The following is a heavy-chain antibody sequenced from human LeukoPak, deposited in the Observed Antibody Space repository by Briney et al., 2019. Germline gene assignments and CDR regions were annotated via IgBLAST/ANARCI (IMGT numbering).Heavy chain of an antibody. V-gene: IGHV4-34*01. CDR2: INHSGST. CDR1: GGSFSGYY. J-gene: IGHJ4*02. CDR3: ARAPVGSVDY. Sequence: SETLSLTCAVYGGSFSGYYWSWIRQPPGKGLEWIGEINHSGSTNYNPSLKSRVSISVDTSKNQLSLKLISVTAADTAVYYCARAPVGSVDYWGPGAQVTVSS. D-gene: IGHD1-1*01.